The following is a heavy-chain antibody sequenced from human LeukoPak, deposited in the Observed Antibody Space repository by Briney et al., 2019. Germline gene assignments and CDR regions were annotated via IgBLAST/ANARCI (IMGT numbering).Heavy chain of an antibody. J-gene: IGHJ4*02. CDR1: GGTFSSYD. Sequence: ASVKVSCKASGGTFSSYDISWVRRAPGQGLEWMGGIIPLFGTANYAQKLQGRVSITADEPTRTAYMELSSLRSEDTAVYYCASPGYDFWSGHHLEYYFDYWGQGTLVTVSS. V-gene: IGHV1-69*13. CDR3: ASPGYDFWSGHHLEYYFDY. D-gene: IGHD3-3*01. CDR2: IIPLFGTA.